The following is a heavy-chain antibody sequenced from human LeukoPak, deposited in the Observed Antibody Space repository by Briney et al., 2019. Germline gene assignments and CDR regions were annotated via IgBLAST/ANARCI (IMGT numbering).Heavy chain of an antibody. CDR3: ARGLDILTGYYHAFDN. J-gene: IGHJ3*02. CDR2: IYSGGST. D-gene: IGHD3-9*01. CDR1: GFTVSSNY. Sequence: GGSLRLSCAASGFTVSSNYMSWVRQAPGKGLEWVSVIYSGGSTYYADSVKGRFTISRDNSKNTLYLQMNSLRAEDTAVYYCARGLDILTGYYHAFDNWGQGTMVTVSS. V-gene: IGHV3-53*01.